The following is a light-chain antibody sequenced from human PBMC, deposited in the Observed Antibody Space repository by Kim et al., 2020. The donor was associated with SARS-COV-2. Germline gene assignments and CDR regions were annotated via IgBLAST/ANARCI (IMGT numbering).Light chain of an antibody. Sequence: SVSPGERVTLFCRASQSVGSYVAWYQHKPGQGPRLLIYGAYTRATGIPVRFIGIGSETEFTLTITSLQTEDVAVYYCQQYNHWISFGQGTRLEIK. CDR3: QQYNHWIS. CDR1: QSVGSY. CDR2: GAY. J-gene: IGKJ5*01. V-gene: IGKV3-15*01.